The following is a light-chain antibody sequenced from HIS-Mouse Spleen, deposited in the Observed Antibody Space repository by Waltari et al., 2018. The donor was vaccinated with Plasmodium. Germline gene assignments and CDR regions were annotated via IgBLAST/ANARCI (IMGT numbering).Light chain of an antibody. Sequence: QSALTQPPSASGSPGQSVTISCTGTSSDVGGYNYASWYQQTPGKAPKLMIYEVSKRPSGVPDRFSGSKSGNTASLTVSGLQAEDEADYYCSSYAGSNNLVFGGGTKLTVL. V-gene: IGLV2-8*01. CDR1: SSDVGGYNY. CDR2: EVS. J-gene: IGLJ2*01. CDR3: SSYAGSNNLV.